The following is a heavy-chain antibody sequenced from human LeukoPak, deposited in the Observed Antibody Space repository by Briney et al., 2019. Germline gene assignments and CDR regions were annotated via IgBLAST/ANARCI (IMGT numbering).Heavy chain of an antibody. CDR3: ATESRGSRYYYYYMDV. V-gene: IGHV1-24*01. CDR1: GYTLTELS. Sequence: ASVKVSCKVSGYTLTELSMHWVRQAPGKGLEWMGGFDPEDGETIYAQKFQGRVTMTEDTSTDTAYMELSSLRSEDTAVYYCATESRGSRYYYYYMDVWGKGTTVTVSS. D-gene: IGHD3-16*01. J-gene: IGHJ6*03. CDR2: FDPEDGET.